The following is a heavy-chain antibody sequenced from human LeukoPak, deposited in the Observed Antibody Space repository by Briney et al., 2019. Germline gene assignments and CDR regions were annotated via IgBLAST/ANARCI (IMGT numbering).Heavy chain of an antibody. CDR1: GGSVSSGSYY. CDR3: ARENWRAVGYYYYMDV. J-gene: IGHJ6*03. V-gene: IGHV4-61*02. D-gene: IGHD1-1*01. Sequence: PSRTLSLTCTVSGGSVSSGSYYWSWIRQPAGKGLEWIGRIYTSGNTNYNPSLESRVTISLDTPKNQFSLKLTSVTAADTAVYYCARENWRAVGYYYYMDVWGKGTTVTVSS. CDR2: IYTSGNT.